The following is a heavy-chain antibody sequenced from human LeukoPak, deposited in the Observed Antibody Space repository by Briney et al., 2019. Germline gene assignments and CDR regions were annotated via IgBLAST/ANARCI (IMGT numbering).Heavy chain of an antibody. Sequence: PSETLSLTCTVSGDSITNHSWSWIRQPPGKGLEWIGHISYSGSANYNASLKSRVSIAVDTSKNQFSLKLSSVTAADTAVYYCARGKRGYSSSWYDYWGQGTLVTVSS. CDR2: ISYSGSA. CDR1: GDSITNHS. J-gene: IGHJ4*02. V-gene: IGHV4-59*11. CDR3: ARGKRGYSSSWYDY. D-gene: IGHD6-13*01.